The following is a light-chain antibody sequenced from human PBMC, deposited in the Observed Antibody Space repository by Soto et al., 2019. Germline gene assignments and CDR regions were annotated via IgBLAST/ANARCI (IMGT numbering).Light chain of an antibody. CDR1: HSLLRSSGYNY. J-gene: IGKJ5*01. Sequence: EIVLTESPLSLPGTAGEPSSVSCRSSHSLLRSSGYNYVDWYLQNPGQSPQLVIYLVSNRASGVPERFSGSGSGTDFTLKISRVKAEDVAHYYCMQAIHIPLTSGQGTRLEFK. CDR3: MQAIHIPLT. CDR2: LVS. V-gene: IGKV2-28*01.